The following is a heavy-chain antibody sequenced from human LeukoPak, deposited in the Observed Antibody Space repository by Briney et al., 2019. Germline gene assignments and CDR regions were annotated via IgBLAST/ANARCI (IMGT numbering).Heavy chain of an antibody. CDR3: ARDIRFLVWLLPSHPYVYGMDV. D-gene: IGHD3-3*01. Sequence: ASVKVSCKASGYTFTGYYMHWVRQAPGQGLEWMGWINPNSGGTNYAQKFQGRVTMTRDTSISTAYMELSRLRSDDTAVYYCARDIRFLVWLLPSHPYVYGMDVWGQGTTVTVSS. V-gene: IGHV1-2*02. CDR1: GYTFTGYY. CDR2: INPNSGGT. J-gene: IGHJ6*02.